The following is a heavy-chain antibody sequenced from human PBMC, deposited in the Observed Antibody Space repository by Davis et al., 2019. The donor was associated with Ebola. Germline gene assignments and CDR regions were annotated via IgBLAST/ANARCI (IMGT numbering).Heavy chain of an antibody. V-gene: IGHV4-34*01. Sequence: SETLSLTCAVYGGSFSGYYWSWIRQPPGKGLEWIGYIYHSGSTYYNPSLKSRVTISVDTSKNQFSLKLSSVTAADTAVYYCARVLYYYDSSGYYGYWGQGTLVTVSS. CDR1: GGSFSGYY. CDR3: ARVLYYYDSSGYYGY. CDR2: IYHSGST. J-gene: IGHJ4*02. D-gene: IGHD3-22*01.